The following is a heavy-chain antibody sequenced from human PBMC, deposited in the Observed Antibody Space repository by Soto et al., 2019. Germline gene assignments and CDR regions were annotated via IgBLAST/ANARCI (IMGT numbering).Heavy chain of an antibody. CDR1: GGSISSGGYS. D-gene: IGHD6-13*01. CDR3: ATGISSSTNWFDP. J-gene: IGHJ5*02. V-gene: IGHV4-30-2*01. Sequence: SESMSLTCAVSGGSISSGGYSWSWIRQPPGKGLEWIGYIYQSGSTYYNPSLTSRVTISVDRSKNQFSLMRSPGTAADTAVYYWATGISSSTNWFDPWGQGTLVTVSS. CDR2: IYQSGST.